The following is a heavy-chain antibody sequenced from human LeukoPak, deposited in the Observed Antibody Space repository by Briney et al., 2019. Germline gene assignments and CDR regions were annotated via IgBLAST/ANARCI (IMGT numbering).Heavy chain of an antibody. V-gene: IGHV3-7*05. CDR2: IKQDGSEK. CDR3: ARDYGYDAFDV. CDR1: GFTFGSCW. J-gene: IGHJ3*01. D-gene: IGHD5-24*01. Sequence: GGSLRLSCAASGFTFGSCWMSWVRQAPGKGLEWVANIKQDGSEKYYVDSVKGRFTTSRDNAKNSLYLQMNSLRAEDTAVYYCARDYGYDAFDVWAKGQWSPSLQ.